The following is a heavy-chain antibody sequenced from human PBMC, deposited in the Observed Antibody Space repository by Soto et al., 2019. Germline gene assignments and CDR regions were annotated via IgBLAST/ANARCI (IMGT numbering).Heavy chain of an antibody. CDR2: IYWDDDE. CDR1: GFSLSTTAEG. D-gene: IGHD2-2*01. CDR3: XXXXXSSADCYPNPYLDY. V-gene: IGHV2-5*02. Sequence: QITLKESGPTLVKPTQPLTLTCTFSGFSLSTTAEGVGWIRQPPGKALEWLALIYWDDDERYSPSLKSRLTIXXXXXXXXXXXXXXXXXXXXXXXXXXXXXXXSSADCYPNPYLDYWGQGILVTVSS. J-gene: IGHJ4*02.